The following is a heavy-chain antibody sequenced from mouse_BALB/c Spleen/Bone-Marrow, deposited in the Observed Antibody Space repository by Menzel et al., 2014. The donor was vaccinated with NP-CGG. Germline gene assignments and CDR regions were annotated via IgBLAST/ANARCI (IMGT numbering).Heavy chain of an antibody. J-gene: IGHJ2*01. D-gene: IGHD2-14*01. CDR3: ARHHRYAYYFDY. V-gene: IGHV1S130*01. CDR2: IHPNSGNT. Sequence: VQLQQSGSVLVRPGASVKLSCKASGYTFTNSWIHWAKQRPGQGLEWIGEIHPNSGNTNFNEKFKVKATLTVDTSSSTAYVELNSLTAEDSAVYYCARHHRYAYYFDYWGQGTPLTVSS. CDR1: GYTFTNSW.